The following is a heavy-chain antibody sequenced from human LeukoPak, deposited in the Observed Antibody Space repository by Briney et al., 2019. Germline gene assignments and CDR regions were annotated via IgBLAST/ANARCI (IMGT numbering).Heavy chain of an antibody. CDR1: GFTFSSYE. CDR2: ISSSGSTI. D-gene: IGHD3-10*01. V-gene: IGHV3-48*03. J-gene: IGHJ5*02. Sequence: PGGSLRLSCAASGFTFSSYEMNWVRQAPGKGLEWVSYISSSGSTIYYADSVKGRFTISRDNAKNSLYLQMNSLRAEDTAVYYCARVWFGEGGDNWFDPWGQGTLVTVSS. CDR3: ARVWFGEGGDNWFDP.